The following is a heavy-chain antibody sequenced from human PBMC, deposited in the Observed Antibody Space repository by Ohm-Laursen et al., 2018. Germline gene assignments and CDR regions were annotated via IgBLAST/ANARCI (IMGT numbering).Heavy chain of an antibody. J-gene: IGHJ4*02. CDR1: GFTVSSNY. CDR2: IYSGGST. V-gene: IGHV3-53*01. Sequence: SLRLSCAASGFTVSSNYMSWVRQAPGKGLAWVSVIYSGGSTSYADSVKGRFTISRDNFKNTLYLQLNSLRAEDTAVYYCANLGYCSGGTCSLQDYWGQGTLVTVSS. CDR3: ANLGYCSGGTCSLQDY. D-gene: IGHD2-15*01.